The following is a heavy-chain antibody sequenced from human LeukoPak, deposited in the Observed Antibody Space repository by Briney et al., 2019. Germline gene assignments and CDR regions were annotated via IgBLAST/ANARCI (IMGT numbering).Heavy chain of an antibody. V-gene: IGHV3-30*02. J-gene: IGHJ3*02. CDR3: AKDTGLQGAFAFDI. CDR2: IRYDGSNK. Sequence: GGSLRLSCAASGFTFSSYGMHWVRQAPGKGLEWVAFIRYDGSNKYYADSVKGRFTISRDNSKNTLYLQMNSLRAEDTAVYYCAKDTGLQGAFAFDIWGRGTMVTVSS. CDR1: GFTFSSYG. D-gene: IGHD4-11*01.